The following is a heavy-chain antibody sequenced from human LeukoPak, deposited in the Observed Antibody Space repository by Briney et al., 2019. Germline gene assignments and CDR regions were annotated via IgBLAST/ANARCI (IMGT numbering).Heavy chain of an antibody. Sequence: GESLKLSCRGSGYSFTTYWIGWVRQMSGNGLEWMGIIYPGDSDTRYKPSFQGQVTISVDKSVDTAYLQWNSLKASDTAMYYCARLLSLPGTYGMDVWGQGTTVTVSS. CDR1: GYSFTTYW. J-gene: IGHJ6*02. D-gene: IGHD3-10*02. CDR3: ARLLSLPGTYGMDV. CDR2: IYPGDSDT. V-gene: IGHV5-51*01.